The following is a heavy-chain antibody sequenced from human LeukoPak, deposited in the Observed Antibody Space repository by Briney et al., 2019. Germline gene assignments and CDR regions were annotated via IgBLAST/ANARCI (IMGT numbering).Heavy chain of an antibody. CDR2: IIPIFGTA. J-gene: IGHJ5*02. V-gene: IGHV1-69*13. CDR3: ARQLSITIFGDYENWFDP. D-gene: IGHD3-3*01. Sequence: SVKVSCKAPGYTFTGYYMHWVRQAPGQGLEWMGGIIPIFGTANYAQKFQGRVTITADESTSTAYMELSSLRSEDTAVYYCARQLSITIFGDYENWFDPWGQGTLVTVSS. CDR1: GYTFTGYY.